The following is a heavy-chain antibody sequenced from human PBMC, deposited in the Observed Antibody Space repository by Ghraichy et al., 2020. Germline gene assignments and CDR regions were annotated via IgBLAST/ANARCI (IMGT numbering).Heavy chain of an antibody. CDR3: ARDRPYYDFWSGYPPNWYYYYMDV. CDR2: IIPIFGTA. V-gene: IGHV1-69*13. D-gene: IGHD3-3*01. Sequence: SVKVSCKASGGTFSSYAISWVRQAPGQGLEWMGGIIPIFGTANYAQKFQGRVTITADESTSTAYMELSSLRSEDTAVYYCARDRPYYDFWSGYPPNWYYYYMDVWGKGTTVTVSS. J-gene: IGHJ6*03. CDR1: GGTFSSYA.